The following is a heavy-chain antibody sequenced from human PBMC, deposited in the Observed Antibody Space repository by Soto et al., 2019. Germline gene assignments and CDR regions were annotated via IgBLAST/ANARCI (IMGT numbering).Heavy chain of an antibody. Sequence: PSETLSLTCGVYGGSFCGYYWSWIRQPPGKGLEWIGEINHSGSTNYNPSLKSRVTISVDTSKNQFSLKLSSVTAADTAVYYCARVHYGDFDYWGQGTLVTSPQ. CDR3: ARVHYGDFDY. CDR2: INHSGST. J-gene: IGHJ4*02. D-gene: IGHD4-17*01. V-gene: IGHV4-34*01. CDR1: GGSFCGYY.